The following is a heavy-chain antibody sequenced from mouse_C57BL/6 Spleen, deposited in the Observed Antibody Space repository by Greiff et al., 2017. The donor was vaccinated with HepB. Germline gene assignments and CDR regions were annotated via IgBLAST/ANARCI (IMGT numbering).Heavy chain of an antibody. V-gene: IGHV1-50*01. J-gene: IGHJ3*01. CDR3: AGLRTAWFAY. CDR2: IDPSDSYT. D-gene: IGHD2-4*01. Sequence: QVQLQHPGAELVKPGASVKLSCKASGYTFTSYWMQWVKQRPGQGLEWIGEIDPSDSYTNYNQKFKGKATLTVDTSSSTAYMPLSSLTSEDSAVYYCAGLRTAWFAYWGQVTLVTVSA. CDR1: GYTFTSYW.